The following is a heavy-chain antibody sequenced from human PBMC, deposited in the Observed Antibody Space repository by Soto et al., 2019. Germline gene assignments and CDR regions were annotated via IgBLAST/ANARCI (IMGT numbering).Heavy chain of an antibody. CDR2: IRGRSKKFAT. V-gene: IGHV3-73*01. Sequence: EVQLVESGGGLVQPGGSLKVSCAGLGFNFSDSALHWVRQPSRKGLEWIGRIRGRSKKFATSYATSVRGRFSLSRDVSRNTAYLQMNSLRDDDTGVYFCTARGGDSLQDIWGQGTLVTVSS. J-gene: IGHJ4*02. D-gene: IGHD4-17*01. CDR1: GFNFSDSA. CDR3: TARGGDSLQDI.